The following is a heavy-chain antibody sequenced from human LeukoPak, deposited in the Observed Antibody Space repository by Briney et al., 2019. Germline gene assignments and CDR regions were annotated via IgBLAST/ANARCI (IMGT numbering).Heavy chain of an antibody. CDR3: AKDGSEHSGSYFGY. CDR2: ISGSGGST. J-gene: IGHJ4*02. Sequence: TGGSLSLSCAASGFSVSNYYMSWVRQAPGKGLEWVSAISGSGGSTYYADSVKGRFTISRDNSKNTLYLQMNSLRAEDTAVYYCAKDGSEHSGSYFGYWGQGTLVTVSS. V-gene: IGHV3-23*01. D-gene: IGHD1-26*01. CDR1: GFSVSNYY.